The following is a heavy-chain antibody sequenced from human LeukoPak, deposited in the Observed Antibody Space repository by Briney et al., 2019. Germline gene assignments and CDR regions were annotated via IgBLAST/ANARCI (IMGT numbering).Heavy chain of an antibody. D-gene: IGHD2-8*01. V-gene: IGHV4-34*01. CDR2: LNHVGRT. CDR1: GESFSDYY. J-gene: IGHJ5*02. CDR3: ARGPLGYCTNGVCYLSRGFDP. Sequence: SETLSLTCRVYGESFSDYYCAWIRQPPGKGLEWIGELNHVGRTTYNPALKSRVTISVDTSKNQFSLKLSSVTAADTAVYYCARGPLGYCTNGVCYLSRGFDPWGQGTLVTVSS.